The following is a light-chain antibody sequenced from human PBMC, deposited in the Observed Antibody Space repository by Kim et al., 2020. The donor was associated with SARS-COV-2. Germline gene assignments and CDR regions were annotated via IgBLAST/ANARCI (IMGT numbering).Light chain of an antibody. CDR2: MTS. V-gene: IGKV1-5*03. Sequence: DIQMTQSPSTLSATVGDRVINTCRASQSLDDSLSWYQHKPGKAPKLLIYMTSNLQSWVPSRFSGSGFGTEFTLTINSLQPDDFATYYCQQYRYYSYTFGPGTKVDIK. J-gene: IGKJ3*01. CDR3: QQYRYYSYT. CDR1: QSLDDS.